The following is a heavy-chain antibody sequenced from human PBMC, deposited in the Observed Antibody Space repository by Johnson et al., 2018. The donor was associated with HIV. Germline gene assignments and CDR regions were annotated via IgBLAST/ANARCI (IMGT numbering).Heavy chain of an antibody. Sequence: VQLVESGGGVVRPGGSLRLSCAASGFTFDDYGMSWVRQAPGKGLEWVSGISWNSGSKGYADSVKGRFTISRDNSKNSLYLQMNSLRTEDTALYYCAKEQQLYAFDIWGQGTMVTVSS. D-gene: IGHD6-13*01. CDR2: ISWNSGSK. CDR3: AKEQQLYAFDI. J-gene: IGHJ3*02. CDR1: GFTFDDYG. V-gene: IGHV3-20*04.